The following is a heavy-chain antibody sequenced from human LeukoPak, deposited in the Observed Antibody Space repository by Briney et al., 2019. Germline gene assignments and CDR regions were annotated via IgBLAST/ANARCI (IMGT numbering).Heavy chain of an antibody. D-gene: IGHD4-23*01. Sequence: GGSLRLSCAASGFTFSSYGMHWVRQAPGKGLEWVAVIWYDGSNKYYADSVKGRFTISRDNSKNTLYLQMNSLRAEDTAVYYCAKSWQMATVVTPFDYWGQGTPVTVSS. J-gene: IGHJ4*02. CDR3: AKSWQMATVVTPFDY. CDR2: IWYDGSNK. V-gene: IGHV3-33*06. CDR1: GFTFSSYG.